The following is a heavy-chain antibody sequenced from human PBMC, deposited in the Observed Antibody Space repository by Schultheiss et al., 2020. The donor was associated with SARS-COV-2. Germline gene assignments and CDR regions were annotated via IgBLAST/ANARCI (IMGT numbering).Heavy chain of an antibody. CDR2: IYHSGST. J-gene: IGHJ4*02. CDR3: ARPSSSWRFFDY. CDR1: GYSISSGYY. V-gene: IGHV4-38-2*01. Sequence: SETLSLTCAVSGYSISSGYYWGWIRQPPGKGLEWIGSIYHSGSTYYNPSLKSRVTISVDTSKNQFSLKLSSVTATDTAVYYCARPSSSWRFFDYWGQGTLVTGSS. D-gene: IGHD6-13*01.